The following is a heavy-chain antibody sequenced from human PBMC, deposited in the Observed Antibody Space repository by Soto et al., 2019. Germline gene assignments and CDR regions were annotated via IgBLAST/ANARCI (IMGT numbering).Heavy chain of an antibody. Sequence: EMQLLESGGGLVQPGGSLRLSCAASGFTFSSYAMSWVRQAPGKGLEWVSAISGSGVSTYYADSVKGPFTISRDNSKNTLYLQMNSLRAEDTAVYYCAKESSYSSGWSPIDFWGQGTLVTVSS. CDR3: AKESSYSSGWSPIDF. CDR1: GFTFSSYA. J-gene: IGHJ4*02. V-gene: IGHV3-23*01. D-gene: IGHD6-19*01. CDR2: ISGSGVST.